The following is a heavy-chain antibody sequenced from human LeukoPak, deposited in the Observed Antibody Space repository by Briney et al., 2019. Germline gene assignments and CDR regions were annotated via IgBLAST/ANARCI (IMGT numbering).Heavy chain of an antibody. V-gene: IGHV1-2*02. CDR1: GYTFTGYY. D-gene: IGHD3-22*01. CDR2: INPNSGGT. CDR3: ARESNSQAYYYDSSGYYYNY. J-gene: IGHJ4*02. Sequence: GASVKVSCKASGYTFTGYYMHWVRQAPGQGLEWMGWINPNSGGTNYAQKFQGRVTMTRDTSISTAYVELSRLRSDDTAVYYCARESNSQAYYYDSSGYYYNYWGQGTLVTVSS.